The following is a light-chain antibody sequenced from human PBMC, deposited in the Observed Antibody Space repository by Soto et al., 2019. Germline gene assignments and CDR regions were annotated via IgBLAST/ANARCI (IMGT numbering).Light chain of an antibody. V-gene: IGKV1-33*01. CDR2: DAS. Sequence: DIQMTQSPSSLSASVGDRVTITCQASRDISVYLNWYQQKPGKPTKLLVFDASNLQTGVPSRFSGSGSEKHFTFAISSLQPEDIATYYCQQYDNFPPYTFGQGTRLEIK. J-gene: IGKJ2*01. CDR1: RDISVY. CDR3: QQYDNFPPYT.